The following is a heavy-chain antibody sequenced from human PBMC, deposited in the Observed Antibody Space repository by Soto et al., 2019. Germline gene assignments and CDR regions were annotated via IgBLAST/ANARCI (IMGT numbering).Heavy chain of an antibody. CDR3: ARENSGSYLYDAFDI. J-gene: IGHJ3*02. Sequence: GGSLRLSCAASGFTFSSYWMHWVRQAPGKGLVWVSRINSDGSSTSYADSVKGRFTISRDNAKNTLYLQMNSLRAEDTAVYYCARENSGSYLYDAFDIWGQGTMVTVSS. CDR1: GFTFSSYW. V-gene: IGHV3-74*01. D-gene: IGHD1-26*01. CDR2: INSDGSST.